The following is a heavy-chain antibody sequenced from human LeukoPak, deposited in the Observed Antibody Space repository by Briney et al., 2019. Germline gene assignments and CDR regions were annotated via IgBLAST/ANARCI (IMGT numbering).Heavy chain of an antibody. V-gene: IGHV4-4*08. CDR3: ARFPYFEGFDY. D-gene: IGHD3-9*01. Sequence: SETLFLTCSVSGGSISYYFWRLIRQPPGEGLKFIGYIAASGTTKHNPSLKSRVTISMDASKNQFSLELTSVTAADTAVYYCARFPYFEGFDYWGQGTLVIVSS. CDR1: GGSISYYF. J-gene: IGHJ4*02. CDR2: IAASGTT.